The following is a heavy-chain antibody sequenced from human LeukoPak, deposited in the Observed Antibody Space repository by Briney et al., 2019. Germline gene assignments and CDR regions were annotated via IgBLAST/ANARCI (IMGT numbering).Heavy chain of an antibody. Sequence: GGSLRLSCAASGFTFSSYAMSWVRQAPGKGLEWVSAISGSGGSTYYADSVKGRFTISRDNSKNTLYLQMNSLRAEDTAVYYCAKGRTAMVRNWIDPWGQGTLVTVSS. CDR1: GFTFSSYA. CDR3: AKGRTAMVRNWIDP. CDR2: ISGSGGST. J-gene: IGHJ5*02. V-gene: IGHV3-23*01. D-gene: IGHD5-18*01.